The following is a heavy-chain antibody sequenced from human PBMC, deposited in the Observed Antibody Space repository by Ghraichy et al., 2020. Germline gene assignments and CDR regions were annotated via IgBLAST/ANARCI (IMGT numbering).Heavy chain of an antibody. CDR2: ISPYNGDT. CDR3: ARDPSIVGDTYFDF. J-gene: IGHJ4*02. Sequence: GWISPYNGDTNYAQKVQGRLTMTTDTSTNTAYMEMRSLRSDDTAVYFCARDPSIVGDTYFDFWGQGTPVTVSS. D-gene: IGHD1-26*01. V-gene: IGHV1-18*01.